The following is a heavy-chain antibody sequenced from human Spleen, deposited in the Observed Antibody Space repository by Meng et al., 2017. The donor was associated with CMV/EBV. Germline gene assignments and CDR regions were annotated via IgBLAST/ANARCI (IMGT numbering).Heavy chain of an antibody. J-gene: IGHJ4*02. Sequence: SETLSLTCIVSGYSIDIGYYWGWIRQPPGKGLEWIGSIYYSGSTYYNPSLKSRVTISVDTSKNQFSLKLSSVTAADTAVYYCARVWYSSSWYSFDYWGQGTLVTVSS. D-gene: IGHD6-13*01. CDR2: IYYSGST. CDR1: GYSIDIGYY. CDR3: ARVWYSSSWYSFDY. V-gene: IGHV4-38-2*02.